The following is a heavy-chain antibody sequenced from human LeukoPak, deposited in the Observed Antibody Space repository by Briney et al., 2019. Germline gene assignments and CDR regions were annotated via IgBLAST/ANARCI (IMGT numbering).Heavy chain of an antibody. V-gene: IGHV3-9*03. D-gene: IGHD3-3*01. CDR1: GFTFDDYA. J-gene: IGHJ3*02. CDR3: AKGSSYDFWSGLSAFDI. Sequence: GGSLRLSCAASGFTFDDYAMHWVRQAPGKGLEWVSGISWNSGSIAYADSVKGRFTISRDNAKNSLYLQMNSLRAEDMALYYCAKGSSYDFWSGLSAFDIWGQGTMVTVSS. CDR2: ISWNSGSI.